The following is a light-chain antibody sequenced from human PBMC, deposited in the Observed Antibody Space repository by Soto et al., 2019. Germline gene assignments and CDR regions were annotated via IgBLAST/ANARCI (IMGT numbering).Light chain of an antibody. J-gene: IGLJ3*02. Sequence: QSALTQPPSASGSPGQSVTISCTGTSSDVGAYNYFSWYQQHPGKAPKLMIYEVIKRPSGVPDRFSGSKSGNTASLTVSGLQGEDEADYYCSSYAGSFTWVFGGGTKVTVL. V-gene: IGLV2-8*01. CDR1: SSDVGAYNY. CDR3: SSYAGSFTWV. CDR2: EVI.